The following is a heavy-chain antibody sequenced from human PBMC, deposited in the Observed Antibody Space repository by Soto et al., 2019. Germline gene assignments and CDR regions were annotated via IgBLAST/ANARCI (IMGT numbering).Heavy chain of an antibody. CDR2: VKHRPKDCGT. D-gene: IGHD7-27*01. V-gene: IGHV3-72*01. CDR1: GFTFSDYY. CDR3: VRNALGWFVS. Sequence: EIQLVESGGGSVQPGGSLRLSCVASGFTFSDYYMDWVRQAPGKGLEWVARVKHRPKDCGTEYAAAVTGRFSISRDDSQKSLFLQMNSLKAEDMAIYDCVRNALGWFVSWGQGTLVTVSS. J-gene: IGHJ5*01.